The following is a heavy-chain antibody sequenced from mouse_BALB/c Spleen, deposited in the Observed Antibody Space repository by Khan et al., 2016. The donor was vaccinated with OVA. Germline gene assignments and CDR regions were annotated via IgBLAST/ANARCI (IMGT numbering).Heavy chain of an antibody. V-gene: IGHV3-8*02. Sequence: VQLKESGPSLVKPSQTLSLTCSVTGDSITSGFWNWIRKFPGNKLEYMGYITYSGSTYYNPSLKSRISITRDTSKKQYYMQLNSVTTEDTATYYCTRYYGSWAMDYWGQGTSVTVSS. D-gene: IGHD1-1*01. CDR2: ITYSGST. CDR3: TRYYGSWAMDY. J-gene: IGHJ4*01. CDR1: GDSITSGF.